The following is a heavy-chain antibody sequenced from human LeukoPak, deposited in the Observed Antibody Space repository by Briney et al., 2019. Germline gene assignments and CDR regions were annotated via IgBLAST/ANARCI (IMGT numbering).Heavy chain of an antibody. J-gene: IGHJ4*02. CDR1: GFTFNNYA. CDR3: AKDRRIPRYYFDY. V-gene: IGHV3-23*01. CDR2: IDSSGGST. Sequence: PGGSLRLSCAASGFTFNNYAMSWVRQAPGKGLELVSAIDSSGGSTYYADSVKGRFTISRDNSKNTLYMQMNSLRAEDTGIYYCAKDRRIPRYYFDYWGQGTLVTVSS.